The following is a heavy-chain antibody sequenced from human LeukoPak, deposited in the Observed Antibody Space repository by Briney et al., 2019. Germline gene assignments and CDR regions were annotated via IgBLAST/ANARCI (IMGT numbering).Heavy chain of an antibody. CDR2: VIHIFGTA. Sequence: ASVKVSCQASVGTFSSYAISWVRQAPGQGLDWMGGVIHIFGTANYPQNFQGRVPITADQSTSTAYVELRSLRSEDTAVYYCASAGSSGSYSNGFDRWGQGTLVTVAS. D-gene: IGHD1-26*01. J-gene: IGHJ5*02. CDR3: ASAGSSGSYSNGFDR. V-gene: IGHV1-69*13. CDR1: VGTFSSYA.